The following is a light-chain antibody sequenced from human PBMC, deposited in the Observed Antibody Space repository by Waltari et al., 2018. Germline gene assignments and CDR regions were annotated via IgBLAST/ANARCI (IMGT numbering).Light chain of an antibody. CDR1: QSNSNS. CDR3: LQRRNWPALT. CDR2: DAS. Sequence: EIVLTQSPATLSLSPGESATLSCQANQSNSNSLSWYQQKPAQAPRLLIYDASTKATGIPARFSGSGSGTDFTLTISSRESEDFAVYFGLQRRNWPALTFGGGTKVEIK. V-gene: IGKV3-11*01. J-gene: IGKJ4*01.